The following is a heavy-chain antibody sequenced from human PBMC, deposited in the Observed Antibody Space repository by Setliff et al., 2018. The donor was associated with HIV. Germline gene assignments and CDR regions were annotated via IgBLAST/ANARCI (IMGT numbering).Heavy chain of an antibody. V-gene: IGHV4-39*01. CDR3: ARLVATLRYNWFDP. CDR1: GGSISSGGYY. Sequence: SETLSLTCTVSGGSISSGGYYCGWIRQPPGKGLEWIGSLYHSGSTYYNPSLKSRVTISVDTSKNQFSLKLSSVTAAGTAVYYCARLVATLRYNWFDPWGQGTLVTVSS. CDR2: LYHSGST. D-gene: IGHD5-12*01. J-gene: IGHJ5*02.